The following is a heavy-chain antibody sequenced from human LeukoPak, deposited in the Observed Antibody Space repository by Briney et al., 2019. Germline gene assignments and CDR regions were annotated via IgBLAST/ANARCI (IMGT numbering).Heavy chain of an antibody. CDR2: ISGYNSKP. CDR1: GYPFRNYD. V-gene: IGHV1-18*01. D-gene: IGHD6-13*01. CDR3: ARDPDSIDSSSCMDV. J-gene: IGHJ4*02. Sequence: ASVKVSCKTSGYPFRNYDINWVRQAPGQGLEWMGWISGYNSKPFYAQNFQGRVTMTTDTSTSTVYMELRSLRSDDTAVYYCARDPDSIDSSSCMDVWGQGTLVTVSS.